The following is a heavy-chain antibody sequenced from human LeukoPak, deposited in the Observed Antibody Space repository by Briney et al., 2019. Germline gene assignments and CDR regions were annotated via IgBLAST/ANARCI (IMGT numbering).Heavy chain of an antibody. CDR2: IYHSGST. Sequence: SETLSLTCAVSGYSISSGYFWGWIRQPPGKGLEWIGSIYHSGSTYYNPSLKSRVTISVDTSKNQFSLKLSSVTAADTAVHYCARASSSGWGFRDYWGQGTLVTVSS. V-gene: IGHV4-38-2*01. CDR3: ARASSSGWGFRDY. CDR1: GYSISSGYF. J-gene: IGHJ4*02. D-gene: IGHD6-19*01.